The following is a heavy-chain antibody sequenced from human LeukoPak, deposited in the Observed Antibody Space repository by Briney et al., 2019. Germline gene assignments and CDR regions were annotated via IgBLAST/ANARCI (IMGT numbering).Heavy chain of an antibody. V-gene: IGHV3-21*01. CDR1: GGSISSYY. J-gene: IGHJ4*02. CDR2: MSSSSSYI. Sequence: PSETLSLTCTVSGGSISSYYWSLIRQPPGKGLEWVSSMSSSSSYIYYADSVKGRFTISRDNAKNSLYLQMNSLGAEDTAVYYCARVRRQTYYYDSSGYYLSHLDYWGQGTLVTVSS. D-gene: IGHD3-22*01. CDR3: ARVRRQTYYYDSSGYYLSHLDY.